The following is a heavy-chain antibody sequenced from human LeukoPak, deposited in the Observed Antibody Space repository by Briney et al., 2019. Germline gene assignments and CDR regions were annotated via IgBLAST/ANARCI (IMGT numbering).Heavy chain of an antibody. D-gene: IGHD3-22*01. CDR1: GYTFTAYY. CDR3: ARDYYDSSGYGSFDY. V-gene: IGHV1-2*02. J-gene: IGHJ4*02. Sequence: ASVKVSCRTSGYTFTAYYMHWVRQAPGQGLEWMGWINPNSGGTNYAQKFQGRVTMTRDTSISTAYMELSRLRSDDTAVFYCARDYYDSSGYGSFDYWGQGTLVTVSS. CDR2: INPNSGGT.